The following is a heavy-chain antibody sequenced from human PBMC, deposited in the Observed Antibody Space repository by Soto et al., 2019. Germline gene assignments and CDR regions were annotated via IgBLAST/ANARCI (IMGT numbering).Heavy chain of an antibody. CDR2: ISLDGSRT. D-gene: IGHD3-22*01. CDR1: GFTFSTYW. Sequence: EVQLVESGGGLVQPGGSLRLSCAVSGFTFSTYWMHWVRQVPGKGLVWVSRISLDGSRTSYADSVKGRFTISRDNAKNTLYLQMRSLRAEDSAVYFCVRDRDFYDGRGSASPGDAFDVWGQGTVVSVSS. CDR3: VRDRDFYDGRGSASPGDAFDV. J-gene: IGHJ3*01. V-gene: IGHV3-74*01.